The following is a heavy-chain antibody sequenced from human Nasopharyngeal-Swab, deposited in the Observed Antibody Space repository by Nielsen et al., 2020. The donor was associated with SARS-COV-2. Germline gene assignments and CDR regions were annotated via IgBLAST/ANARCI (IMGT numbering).Heavy chain of an antibody. Sequence: SETLSLTCTVSGCSISSYYWSWIRQPPGRGLEWIGYIYYSGSTNYNPSLKSRVTISVDTSKNQFSLKLSSVTAADTAVYYCARSTYCGGDCQNYFDYWGQGTLVTVSS. J-gene: IGHJ4*02. D-gene: IGHD2-21*02. CDR1: GCSISSYY. V-gene: IGHV4-59*08. CDR2: IYYSGST. CDR3: ARSTYCGGDCQNYFDY.